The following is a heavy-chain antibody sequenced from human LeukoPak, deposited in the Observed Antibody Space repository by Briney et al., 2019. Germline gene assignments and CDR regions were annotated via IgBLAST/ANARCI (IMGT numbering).Heavy chain of an antibody. CDR3: AKGVRFLDWWILDY. CDR1: GFTSSSYA. V-gene: IGHV3-23*01. J-gene: IGHJ4*02. Sequence: GGSLRLSCAASGFTSSSYAMSWVRQAPGKGLEWVSAISGSDSTYYADSVKGRFTISRDNSKNTLYLQMNSLRAEDTAIYYCAKGVRFLDWWILDYWGQGSLVTVSS. D-gene: IGHD3-9*01. CDR2: ISGSDST.